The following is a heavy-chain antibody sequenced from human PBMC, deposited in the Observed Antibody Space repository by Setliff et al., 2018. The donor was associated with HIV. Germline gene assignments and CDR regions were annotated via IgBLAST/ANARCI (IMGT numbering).Heavy chain of an antibody. Sequence: PGGSLRLSCAASGFTFEDYAMHWVRQAPGKGLEWVSSISWNSGNIAYADSVKGRFTTSRDNAKNSLYLQMNSLSAEDTAVYYCTRDGPGRARADCYGMDVWGQGTTVTVSS. J-gene: IGHJ6*02. CDR2: ISWNSGNI. CDR1: GFTFEDYA. V-gene: IGHV3-9*01. CDR3: TRDGPGRARADCYGMDV.